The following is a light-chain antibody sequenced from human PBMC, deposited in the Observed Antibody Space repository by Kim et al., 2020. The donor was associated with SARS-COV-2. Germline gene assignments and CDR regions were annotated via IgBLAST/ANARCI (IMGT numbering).Light chain of an antibody. V-gene: IGKV1-12*01. CDR2: AAS. Sequence: DIQMTQSPSSVSASVWDRVTIPCRASQGISSWFAWYQQKPGQAPQLLISAASSLQRGVPSRFSGSGSGTEFTLTISSLQPDDLATYYCQQANSFPWTVGQGTKMEIK. J-gene: IGKJ1*01. CDR3: QQANSFPWT. CDR1: QGISSW.